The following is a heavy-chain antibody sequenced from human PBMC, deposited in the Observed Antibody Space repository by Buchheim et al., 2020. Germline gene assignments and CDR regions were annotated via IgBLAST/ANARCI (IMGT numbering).Heavy chain of an antibody. CDR2: INHSGST. D-gene: IGHD2-21*02. CDR3: ARESGHCGGDCYGRSEYYYYYGMDV. CDR1: GGSFSGYY. Sequence: QVQLQQWGAGLLKPSETLSLTCAVYGGSFSGYYWSWIRQPPGKGLEWIGEINHSGSTNYNPSLKSRVTISVDTSKNQFSLKLSSVTAADTAVYYCARESGHCGGDCYGRSEYYYYYGMDVWGQGTT. J-gene: IGHJ6*02. V-gene: IGHV4-34*01.